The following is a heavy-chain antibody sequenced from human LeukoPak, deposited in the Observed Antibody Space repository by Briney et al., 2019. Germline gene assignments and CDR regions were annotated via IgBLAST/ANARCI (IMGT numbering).Heavy chain of an antibody. D-gene: IGHD3-10*01. V-gene: IGHV5-51*01. CDR1: GYSFTSYW. CDR2: IYPGDSDT. J-gene: IGHJ6*03. CDR3: ARLIMVRGASDYYYYYMGV. Sequence: GESLNISSKGSGYSFTSYWIGWVRPMPGKGLEWMGIIYPGDSDTRYSTSFQGQVTISADMSISTAYLQWSSLKATYTAMYYCARLIMVRGASDYYYYYMGVWGKGTTVTVSS.